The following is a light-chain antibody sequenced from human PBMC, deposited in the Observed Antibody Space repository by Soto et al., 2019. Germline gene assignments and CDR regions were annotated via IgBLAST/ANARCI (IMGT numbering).Light chain of an antibody. J-gene: IGKJ5*01. CDR3: QQRSNWPSIT. V-gene: IGKV3-11*01. CDR1: QSVSTY. CDR2: DAS. Sequence: DIVLTQSPGTLSLSPGDRATLSCGASQSVSTYLAWYQQKPGQAPRLLIYDASNRATGIPARFSGSGSGTDFTLTINSLEPEDSAVYYCQQRSNWPSITFGQGTRLEI.